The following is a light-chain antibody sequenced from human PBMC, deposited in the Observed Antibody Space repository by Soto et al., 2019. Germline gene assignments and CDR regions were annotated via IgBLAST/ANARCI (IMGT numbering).Light chain of an antibody. CDR1: QSVSSSY. CDR2: LAS. J-gene: IGKJ1*01. V-gene: IGKV3-20*01. CDR3: QQYGTSPTT. Sequence: EIVLTQSPGTLSLSPGERATLSCRASQSVSSSYLAWYQQKPGQAPRLLIYLASSRATGIPDRFSGSGSGTDFTLTISRLEPEDFAVYYCQQYGTSPTTFGQGTKVDIK.